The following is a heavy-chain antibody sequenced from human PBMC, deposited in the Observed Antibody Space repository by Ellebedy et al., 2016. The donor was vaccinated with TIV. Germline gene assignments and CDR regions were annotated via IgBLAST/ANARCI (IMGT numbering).Heavy chain of an antibody. Sequence: GESLKISXAASGFTFSSYSMNWVRQAPGKGLEWVSSISSSSSYIYYADSVKGRFTISRDNAKNSLYLQMNSLRAEDTAVYYCASGGVVGATEARPTGNWGQGTLVTVSS. D-gene: IGHD2-15*01. CDR2: ISSSSSYI. CDR3: ASGGVVGATEARPTGN. V-gene: IGHV3-21*01. CDR1: GFTFSSYS. J-gene: IGHJ4*02.